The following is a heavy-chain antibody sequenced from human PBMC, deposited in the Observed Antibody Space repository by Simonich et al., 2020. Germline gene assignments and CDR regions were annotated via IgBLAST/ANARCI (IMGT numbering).Heavy chain of an antibody. CDR3: AREGYSSSAEYFQH. D-gene: IGHD6-13*01. J-gene: IGHJ1*01. V-gene: IGHV3-21*01. Sequence: EVQLVESGGGLVKPGGSLRLSCAASGFTFSSYSMNWVRQAPGKGVEGVSSIRSSSSDIYYADSGKGRFTISRDNAKNSLYLQMNSLRAEDTAVYYCAREGYSSSAEYFQHWGQGTLVTVSS. CDR2: IRSSSSDI. CDR1: GFTFSSYS.